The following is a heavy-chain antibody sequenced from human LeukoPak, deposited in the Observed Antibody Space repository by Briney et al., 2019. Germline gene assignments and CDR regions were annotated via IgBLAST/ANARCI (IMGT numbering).Heavy chain of an antibody. CDR2: IDWDDDK. CDR3: ARIAGIAAAGIYYYGMDV. Sequence: SGPALVEPTQTLTLTCTFSGFSLSTSGMCVSWIRQPPGKALEWLARIDWDDDKYYSTSLKTRLTISKDTSKNQVVLTMTNMDPVDTATYYCARIAGIAAAGIYYYGMDVWGQGTTVTVSS. V-gene: IGHV2-70*11. D-gene: IGHD6-13*01. J-gene: IGHJ6*02. CDR1: GFSLSTSGMC.